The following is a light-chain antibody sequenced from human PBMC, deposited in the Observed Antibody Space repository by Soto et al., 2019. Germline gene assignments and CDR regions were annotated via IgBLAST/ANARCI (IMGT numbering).Light chain of an antibody. V-gene: IGKV3-15*01. Sequence: EIVLPQSPGTLSLSPGASATLSCRASPTVLNNYLTWYQQKPGQAPILLIFGASTRATGLPARFSGSGSGTEFTLTINSLQSEDFAVYYCQQYHNWPPTWTFGQGTKVDIK. J-gene: IGKJ1*01. CDR2: GAS. CDR3: QQYHNWPPTWT. CDR1: PTVLNN.